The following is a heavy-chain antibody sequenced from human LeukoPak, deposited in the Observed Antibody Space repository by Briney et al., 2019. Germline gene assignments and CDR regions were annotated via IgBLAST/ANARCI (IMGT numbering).Heavy chain of an antibody. Sequence: GGSLRLSCIGSGFTFTTCGMHWVRQAPGKGLEWVAVISYDGSDKYYADSVKGRFTISRDNSKNTLYLQMNSLRVEDTAVYYCAKETRSGSYGFDYWGQGTLVTVSS. CDR1: GFTFTTCG. D-gene: IGHD1-26*01. J-gene: IGHJ4*02. CDR3: AKETRSGSYGFDY. V-gene: IGHV3-30*18. CDR2: ISYDGSDK.